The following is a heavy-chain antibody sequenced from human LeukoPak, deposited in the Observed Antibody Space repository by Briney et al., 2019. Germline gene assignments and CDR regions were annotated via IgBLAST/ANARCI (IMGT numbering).Heavy chain of an antibody. Sequence: SETLSLTCTVSDGSMRSRSSGYHWGWIRQPPGKGLEWIGEINHSGSTNYNPSLKSRVTISVDTSKNQFSLKLSSVTAADTAVYYCARGIAARPALDYWGQGTLVTVSS. CDR3: ARGIAARPALDY. CDR2: INHSGST. V-gene: IGHV4-39*07. J-gene: IGHJ4*02. CDR1: DGSMRSRSSGYH. D-gene: IGHD6-6*01.